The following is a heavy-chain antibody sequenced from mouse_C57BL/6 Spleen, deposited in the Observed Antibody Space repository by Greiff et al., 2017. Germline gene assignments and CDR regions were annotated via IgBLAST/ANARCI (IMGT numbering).Heavy chain of an antibody. J-gene: IGHJ4*01. CDR2: IWSGGST. Sequence: QVHVKQSGPGLVQPSQSLSITCTVSGFSLTSYGVHWVRQSPGKGLEWLGVIWSGGSTDYNAAFISRLSISKDNSKSQVFFKMNSLQADDTAIYYCARKGGLYDGYFYYAMDYWGQGTSVTVSS. D-gene: IGHD2-3*01. CDR1: GFSLTSYG. CDR3: ARKGGLYDGYFYYAMDY. V-gene: IGHV2-2*01.